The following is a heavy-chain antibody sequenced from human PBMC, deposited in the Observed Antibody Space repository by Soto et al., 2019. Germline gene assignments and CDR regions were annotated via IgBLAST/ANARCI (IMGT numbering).Heavy chain of an antibody. CDR1: GYTFTSYG. V-gene: IGHV1-18*01. CDR2: INAYNGNT. J-gene: IGHJ4*02. CDR3: ARGSGYYYWDDY. D-gene: IGHD3-22*01. Sequence: ASVKVSCKASGYTFTSYGISWVRQAPGQGLEWMGWINAYNGNTNYAQKLQGRVTITTDTSASTAYMELSSLRSEDTAVYYCARGSGYYYWDDYWGQGTLVTSPQ.